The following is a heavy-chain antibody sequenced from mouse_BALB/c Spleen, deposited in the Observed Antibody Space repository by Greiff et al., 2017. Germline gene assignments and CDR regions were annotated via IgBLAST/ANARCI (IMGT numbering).Heavy chain of an antibody. CDR1: GYSITSDYA. CDR3: SLKRSGFDY. J-gene: IGHJ2*01. Sequence: VQLKESGPGLVKPSQSLSLTCTVTGYSITSDYAWNWIRQFPGNQLEWMGYISYSGSTSYNPSLKGRISLTRDTSKNQFFLQLNSVTAEDTATYYSSLKRSGFDYWGQGTTLTVSS. CDR2: ISYSGST. V-gene: IGHV3-2*02.